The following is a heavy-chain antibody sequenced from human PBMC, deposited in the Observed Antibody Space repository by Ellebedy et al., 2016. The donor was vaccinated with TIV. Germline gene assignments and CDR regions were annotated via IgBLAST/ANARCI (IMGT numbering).Heavy chain of an antibody. Sequence: GESLKISCEASGFTFSNFWMHWVRQVPGKGLMWVARIKSDGSGTTYANSVEGRFTISRDNAKNTLYLQMNSLGAEDTALYYCVRDGVFATSSSERPLDYWGQGTLVTVSS. CDR3: VRDGVFATSSSERPLDY. D-gene: IGHD6-6*01. J-gene: IGHJ4*02. V-gene: IGHV3-74*01. CDR2: IKSDGSGT. CDR1: GFTFSNFW.